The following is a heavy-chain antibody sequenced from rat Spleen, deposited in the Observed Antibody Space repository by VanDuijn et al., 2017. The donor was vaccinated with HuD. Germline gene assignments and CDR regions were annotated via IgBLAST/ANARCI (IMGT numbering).Heavy chain of an antibody. D-gene: IGHD1-11*01. CDR2: ISYDGDNT. Sequence: EVQLVESGGGLVQPGRSMKLSCAASGFTFSDYNMAWVRQAPKQGLEWVATISYDGDNTYYRDSVKGRFTVSSDNAESTLYLQMDSLRSEDTATYYCARREYGGFFGYFDYWGQGVMVTVSS. CDR1: GFTFSDYN. J-gene: IGHJ2*01. CDR3: ARREYGGFFGYFDY. V-gene: IGHV5-7*01.